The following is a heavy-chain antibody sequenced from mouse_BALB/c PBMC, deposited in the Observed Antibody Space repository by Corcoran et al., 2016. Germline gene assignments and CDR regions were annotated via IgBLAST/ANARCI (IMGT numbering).Heavy chain of an antibody. Sequence: QIQLVQSGPELKKPGETVKISCKASGYTFTNYGMNWVKQAPGKGLKWMGWINTYTGEPAYVDDFKGRFAFSLETSASTAYLQINNLKNEDTATYFCARRGYGSSYWYFDVWGAGTTVTVSS. CDR2: INTYTGEP. CDR1: GYTFTNYG. D-gene: IGHD1-1*01. J-gene: IGHJ1*01. CDR3: ARRGYGSSYWYFDV. V-gene: IGHV9-3-1*01.